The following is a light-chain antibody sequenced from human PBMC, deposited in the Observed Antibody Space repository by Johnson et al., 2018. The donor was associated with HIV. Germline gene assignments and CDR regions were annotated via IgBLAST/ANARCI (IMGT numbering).Light chain of an antibody. CDR2: DNN. Sequence: QSVLTQPPSVSAAPGQKVTISCSASSSNIVNIYISWYQHLPGTAPKLLIYDNNKRPSGIPDRFSGSKSGTSATLGITGLQTGDEADYYCGTWDSTLSAPHYVFGTGTNVTVL. J-gene: IGLJ1*01. CDR1: SSNIVNIY. V-gene: IGLV1-51*01. CDR3: GTWDSTLSAPHYV.